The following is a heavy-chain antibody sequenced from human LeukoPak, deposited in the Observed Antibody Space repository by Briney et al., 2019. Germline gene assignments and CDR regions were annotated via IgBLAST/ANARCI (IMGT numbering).Heavy chain of an antibody. CDR1: GYSFTNYW. CDR2: IDPSDSYT. D-gene: IGHD3-10*01. J-gene: IGHJ4*02. CDR3: ARRDRVVGSGSYSD. V-gene: IGHV5-10-1*01. Sequence: GESLQISCKGSGYSFTNYWISWVRQMPGKGLEWMGRIDPSDSYTNYSPSFQGHVTLSADTTISTAYLQWSSLKASDTAMYYCARRDRVVGSGSYSDGGQGTLVTVSS.